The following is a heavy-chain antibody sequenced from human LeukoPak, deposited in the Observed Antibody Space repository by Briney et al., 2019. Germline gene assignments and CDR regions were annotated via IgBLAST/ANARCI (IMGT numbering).Heavy chain of an antibody. CDR2: IRNDGTST. CDR1: RFPFNTYT. J-gene: IGHJ6*04. Sequence: GGSLRLSCSASRFPFNTYTMHWVRQAPGKGLEFVSAIRNDGTSTYYADAVKGRFTVSRDNPKNTLYLQMSSLRVEDTAVYYCVKDAYHMDVWGKGTTVIVSS. D-gene: IGHD2-2*01. CDR3: VKDAYHMDV. V-gene: IGHV3-64D*06.